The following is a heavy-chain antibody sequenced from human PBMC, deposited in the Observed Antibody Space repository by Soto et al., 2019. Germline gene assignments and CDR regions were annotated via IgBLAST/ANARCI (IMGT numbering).Heavy chain of an antibody. Sequence: ASVKVSCKASGYTFTSYGISWVRQAPGQGLEWMGWISAYNGNTNYAQKLQGRVTMTTDTSTSTAYMELRSLRSDDTAVYYCARDLYCTNGVCYPYHDYWGQGTLVTVSS. CDR3: ARDLYCTNGVCYPYHDY. D-gene: IGHD2-8*01. J-gene: IGHJ4*02. CDR1: GYTFTSYG. CDR2: ISAYNGNT. V-gene: IGHV1-18*01.